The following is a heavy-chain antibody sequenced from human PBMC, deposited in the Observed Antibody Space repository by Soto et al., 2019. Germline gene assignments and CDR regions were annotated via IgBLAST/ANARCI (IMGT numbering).Heavy chain of an antibody. V-gene: IGHV4-4*02. CDR2: IYHSGRT. CDR1: AGSINSSNW. CDR3: AGYYGSGSYYLDWFDP. J-gene: IGHJ5*02. D-gene: IGHD3-10*01. Sequence: QVQLQESGPGLVKPSGTLSLTCAVSAGSINSSNWWTWVRQPPGQGLEWIGEIYHSGRTNYNPSLKSRYTITIVTSKNQFSLKLASVTAADTAVYYGAGYYGSGSYYLDWFDPLGQGSLVTVSP.